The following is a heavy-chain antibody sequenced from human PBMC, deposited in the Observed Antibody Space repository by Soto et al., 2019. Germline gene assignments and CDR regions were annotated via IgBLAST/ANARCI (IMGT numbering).Heavy chain of an antibody. J-gene: IGHJ6*02. Sequence: GASVKVFCKARRYTFTSYCISWVRQAPGQGLEWMGWISAYNGNTNYAQKLQGRVTMTTDTSTSTAYMELRSLRSDDTAVYYCARGAAMGRYGMDVWGQGTTVTVSS. V-gene: IGHV1-18*01. CDR3: ARGAAMGRYGMDV. CDR2: ISAYNGNT. D-gene: IGHD5-18*01. CDR1: RYTFTSYC.